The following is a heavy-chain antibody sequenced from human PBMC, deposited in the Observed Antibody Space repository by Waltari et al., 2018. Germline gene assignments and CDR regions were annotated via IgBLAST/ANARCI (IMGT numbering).Heavy chain of an antibody. CDR3: ARDGRCGSCYSPKGDY. D-gene: IGHD2-15*01. V-gene: IGHV3-30*03. CDR2: ISYDGSEK. J-gene: IGHJ4*02. CDR1: GFTFSSYG. Sequence: QVQLVESGGGVVQPGRSLRLSCAASGFTFSSYGMHWVRQAPGKGLEWVAVISYDGSEKNYVDSVKGRFTISRDNAKNSLYLQMNSLRAEDTAVYYCARDGRCGSCYSPKGDYWGQGTLVTVSS.